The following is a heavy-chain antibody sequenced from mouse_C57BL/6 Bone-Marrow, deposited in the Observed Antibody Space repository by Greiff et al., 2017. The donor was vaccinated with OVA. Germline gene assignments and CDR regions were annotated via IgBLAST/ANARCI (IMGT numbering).Heavy chain of an antibody. V-gene: IGHV1-4*01. CDR2: INPSSGYT. D-gene: IGHD1-1*01. CDR3: ARVTTVVGDY. Sequence: QVQLKQSGAELARPGASVKMSCKASGYTFTSYTMHWVKQRPGQGLEWIGYINPSSGYTKYNQKFKDKATLTADKSSSTAYMQLSSLTSEDSEVYYCARVTTVVGDYWGQGTTLTVSS. CDR1: GYTFTSYT. J-gene: IGHJ2*01.